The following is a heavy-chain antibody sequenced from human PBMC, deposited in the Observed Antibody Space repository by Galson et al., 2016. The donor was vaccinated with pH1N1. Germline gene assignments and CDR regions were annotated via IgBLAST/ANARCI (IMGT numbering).Heavy chain of an antibody. CDR3: ASDTVPNGADC. V-gene: IGHV3-53*01. J-gene: IGHJ4*02. CDR1: GFLVTNKF. CDR2: IYPGGST. D-gene: IGHD4-17*01. Sequence: SLRLSCAASGFLVTNKFMSWVRQAPGKGLEWVSIIYPGGSTYYADSLEGRFTISRDNSKNTLYLHMNSLRAEDTAVYYWASDTVPNGADCWGRGTLVTVSS.